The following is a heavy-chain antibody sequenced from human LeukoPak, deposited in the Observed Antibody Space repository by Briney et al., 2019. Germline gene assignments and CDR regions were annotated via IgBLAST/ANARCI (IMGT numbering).Heavy chain of an antibody. CDR2: INWNGGST. V-gene: IGHV3-20*04. D-gene: IGHD3-22*01. J-gene: IGHJ6*03. CDR3: ARAGVSGSGYFYYYYYYMDV. CDR1: GFTFDDYG. Sequence: SGGSLRLSCAASGFTFDDYGMSWGRQAPGKGLEWVSGINWNGGSTGYADSVKGRFTISRDNAKNSLYLQMNSLRAEDTALYYCARAGVSGSGYFYYYYYYMDVWGKGTTVTVSS.